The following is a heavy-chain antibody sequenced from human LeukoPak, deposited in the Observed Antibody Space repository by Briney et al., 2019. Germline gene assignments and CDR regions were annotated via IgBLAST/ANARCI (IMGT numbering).Heavy chain of an antibody. V-gene: IGHV4-34*01. CDR1: GGSISSYY. CDR3: ASPSRVSGYLLN. CDR2: INHSGST. Sequence: SETLSLTCTVSGGSISSYYWSWIRQPPGKGLEWIGEINHSGSTNYNPSLKSRVTISVDTSKNQFSLKLSSVTAADTAVYYCASPSRVSGYLLNWGQGTLVTVSS. J-gene: IGHJ4*02. D-gene: IGHD5-12*01.